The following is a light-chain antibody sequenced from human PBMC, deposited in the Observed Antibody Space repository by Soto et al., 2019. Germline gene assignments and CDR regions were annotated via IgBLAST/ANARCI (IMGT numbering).Light chain of an antibody. Sequence: DIRMTQSPSSLSASVGDRVTITCRASQSIGQYVVWYQQKPGSAPNMLIYDASTLQSGVPSRFSGSGSGTDFTLTISSLQPDDFGSYYCQQSYSTPPAFGGGTKVEIK. CDR3: QQSYSTPPA. CDR2: DAS. J-gene: IGKJ4*01. V-gene: IGKV1-39*01. CDR1: QSIGQY.